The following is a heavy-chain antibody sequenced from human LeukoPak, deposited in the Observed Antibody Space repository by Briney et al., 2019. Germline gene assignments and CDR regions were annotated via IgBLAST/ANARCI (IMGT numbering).Heavy chain of an antibody. Sequence: ASVKVSCKASGYTFTGYYMHWVRQAPGQGLEWMGWINPNSGGTNYAQKFQGRVTMTRDTSISTAYMELSRLRSDDTAVYYCARGSTDIVGANVWFDPWGQGTLVTVSS. D-gene: IGHD1-26*01. CDR2: INPNSGGT. V-gene: IGHV1-2*02. CDR1: GYTFTGYY. CDR3: ARGSTDIVGANVWFDP. J-gene: IGHJ5*02.